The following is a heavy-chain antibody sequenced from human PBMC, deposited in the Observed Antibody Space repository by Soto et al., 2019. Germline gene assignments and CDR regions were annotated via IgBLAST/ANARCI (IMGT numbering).Heavy chain of an antibody. CDR2: IIPILGIA. J-gene: IGHJ6*03. D-gene: IGHD3-9*01. V-gene: IGHV1-69*02. Sequence: QVQLVQSGAEVKKPGSSVKVSCKASGGTFSSYTISWVRQAPGQGLEWMGRIIPILGIANYAQKFQGRVTITADKSTSTAYMELSSLRSEDTAVYYCAGSYGRPGLVTNYYYYMDVWGKGTTVTVSS. CDR3: AGSYGRPGLVTNYYYYMDV. CDR1: GGTFSSYT.